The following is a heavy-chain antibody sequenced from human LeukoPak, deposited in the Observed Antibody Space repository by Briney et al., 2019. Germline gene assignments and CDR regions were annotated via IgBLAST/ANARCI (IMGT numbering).Heavy chain of an antibody. CDR1: GFTFSNYA. V-gene: IGHV3-30-3*01. D-gene: IGHD3-10*01. Sequence: GGSLRLSCAASGFTFSNYAMHWVRQAPGKGLEWVAVISYDGSNKYYADSVKGRFTISRDNSKNTLYLQMNTLRAEDTAVYYCVRDGAVVTSGSYPWRYFQYWGLGALVTVSS. CDR2: ISYDGSNK. J-gene: IGHJ1*01. CDR3: VRDGAVVTSGSYPWRYFQY.